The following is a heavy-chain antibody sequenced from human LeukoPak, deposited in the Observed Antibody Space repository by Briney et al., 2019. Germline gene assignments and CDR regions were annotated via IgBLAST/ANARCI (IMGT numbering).Heavy chain of an antibody. CDR2: IYYSGST. CDR3: AGWPYYESSGYEDY. D-gene: IGHD3-22*01. CDR1: GGSISSSSYY. V-gene: IGHV4-39*01. J-gene: IGHJ4*02. Sequence: SETLSLTCTVSGGSISSSSYYWGWVRQPPGKGLEWIGSIYYSGSTYYSPSLKSRIAISVDTSKHQFSLKLSSVTAADTAVYYCAGWPYYESSGYEDYWGQGTLVTVSS.